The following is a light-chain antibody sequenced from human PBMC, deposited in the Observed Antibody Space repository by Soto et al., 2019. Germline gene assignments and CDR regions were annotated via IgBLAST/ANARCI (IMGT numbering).Light chain of an antibody. Sequence: DIQVTQSPSTLSASVGDRVTFTCRASQSISSWLAWYQQKPGRAPKLLIYDASTLERGVPSRFSGSGSGTEFTLTISRLQPDDFATYYCQQYNTYPWTVGQGTKVEIK. CDR3: QQYNTYPWT. J-gene: IGKJ1*01. V-gene: IGKV1-5*01. CDR2: DAS. CDR1: QSISSW.